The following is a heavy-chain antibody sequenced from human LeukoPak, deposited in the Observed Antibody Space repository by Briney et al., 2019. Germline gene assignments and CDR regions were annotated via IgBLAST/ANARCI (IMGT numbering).Heavy chain of an antibody. J-gene: IGHJ4*02. CDR3: ARSYYDFWSGYYTGTAFDY. CDR1: GYSISSGYY. D-gene: IGHD3-3*01. Sequence: PSETLSLTCTVSGYSISSGYYWGWIRQPPGKGLEWIGSIYHSGSTYYNPSLKSRVTISVDTSKNQFSLKLSSVTAADTAVYYCARSYYDFWSGYYTGTAFDYWGQGTLVTVSS. V-gene: IGHV4-38-2*02. CDR2: IYHSGST.